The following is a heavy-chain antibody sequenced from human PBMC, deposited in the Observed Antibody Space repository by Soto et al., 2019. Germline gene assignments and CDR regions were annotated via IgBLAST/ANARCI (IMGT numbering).Heavy chain of an antibody. D-gene: IGHD1-20*01. CDR1: GFTFSSYS. V-gene: IGHV3-21*01. J-gene: IGHJ6*03. Sequence: EVQLVESGGGLVKPGGSLRLSCAASGFTFSSYSMNWVRQAPGKGLEWVSSISSSSSYIYYADSVKGRFTISRDNAKNPLFQQMDSLRAEDTAVYYCAGDGRYHTGYYYYYYYMDVWGKGTTVTVSS. CDR2: ISSSSSYI. CDR3: AGDGRYHTGYYYYYYYMDV.